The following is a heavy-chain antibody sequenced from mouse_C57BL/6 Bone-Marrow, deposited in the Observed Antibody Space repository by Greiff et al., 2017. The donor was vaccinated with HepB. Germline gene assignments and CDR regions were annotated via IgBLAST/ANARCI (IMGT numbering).Heavy chain of an antibody. D-gene: IGHD2-4*01. J-gene: IGHJ1*03. V-gene: IGHV3-6*01. CDR3: ARGDYDYDVRDFDV. CDR2: ISYDGSN. CDR1: GYSITSGYY. Sequence: EVHLVESGPGLVKPSQSLSLTCSVTGYSITSGYYWNWIRQFPGNKLEWMGYISYDGSNNYNPSLKNRISITRDTSKNQFFLKLNSVTTEDTATYYCARGDYDYDVRDFDVWGTGTTVTVSS.